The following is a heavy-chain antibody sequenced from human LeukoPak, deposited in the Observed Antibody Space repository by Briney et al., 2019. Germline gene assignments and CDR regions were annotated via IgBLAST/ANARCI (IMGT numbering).Heavy chain of an antibody. V-gene: IGHV4-34*01. CDR2: INHSGST. J-gene: IGHJ4*02. Sequence: PSETLYLTCAVYGGSFSGYYWSWIRQPPGKGLEWIGEINHSGSTNYNPSLKSRVTISVDTSKNQSSLKLSSVTAADTAVYYCARGVGIVVVPAARRHFDYWGQGTLVTVSS. CDR3: ARGVGIVVVPAARRHFDY. D-gene: IGHD2-2*01. CDR1: GGSFSGYY.